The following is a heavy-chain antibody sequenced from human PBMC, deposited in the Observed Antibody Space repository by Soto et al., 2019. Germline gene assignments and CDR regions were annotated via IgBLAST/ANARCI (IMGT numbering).Heavy chain of an antibody. D-gene: IGHD6-19*01. J-gene: IGHJ4*02. CDR1: GFTFSSYA. CDR3: AKGASRSAWSASDN. CDR2: ISDSDNAT. V-gene: IGHV3-23*04. Sequence: EVQLVESGGGLVQPGGSLRLSCAASGFTFSSYAMTWVRQAPGKGLEWVSVISDSDNATYYADSVKGQLTISTDNSKNTRYPQFNSLRAQDTDVYYCAKGASRSAWSASDNWGQGTLVTVSS.